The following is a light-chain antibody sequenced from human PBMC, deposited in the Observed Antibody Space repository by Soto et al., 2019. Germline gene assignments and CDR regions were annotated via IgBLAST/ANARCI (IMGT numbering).Light chain of an antibody. J-gene: IGLJ2*01. CDR1: SSNIGNNY. V-gene: IGLV1-51*01. CDR2: DNN. CDR3: GTWDSSLSAGVV. Sequence: QSVLTQPPSVSAAPGQKVTISCSGSSSNIGNNYVSWYQQLPGTAPKLLIYDNNKRPSGIPDRFSGSKSGTSATLGITGLQTGDEVDYYCGTWDSSLSAGVVFGGGTQLTVL.